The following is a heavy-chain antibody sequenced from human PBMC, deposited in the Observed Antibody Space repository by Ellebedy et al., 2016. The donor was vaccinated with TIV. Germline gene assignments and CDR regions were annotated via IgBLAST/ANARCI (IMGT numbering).Heavy chain of an antibody. J-gene: IGHJ4*02. CDR3: ARVGSSSGWFRYFDY. CDR1: GGSISSYY. V-gene: IGHV4-59*01. CDR2: IYYSGST. Sequence: MPSETLSLTCTVSGGSISSYYWSWIRQPPGRGLEWIGYIYYSGSTNYNPSLKSRVTISVDTSKNQFSLKLSSVTAADTAVYYCARVGSSSGWFRYFDYWGQGTLVTVSS. D-gene: IGHD6-19*01.